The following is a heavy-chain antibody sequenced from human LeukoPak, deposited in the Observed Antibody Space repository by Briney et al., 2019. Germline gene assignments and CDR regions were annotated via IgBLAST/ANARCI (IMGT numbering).Heavy chain of an antibody. Sequence: GASVKVSCKASGYTFTSYDINWVRQATGQGLEWMGWMNPNSGNTCYAQKFQGRVTMTRNTSISTAYMELSSLRSEDTAVYYCARDLAAAGKDAFDIWGQGTMVTVSS. V-gene: IGHV1-8*01. CDR2: MNPNSGNT. D-gene: IGHD6-13*01. CDR1: GYTFTSYD. J-gene: IGHJ3*02. CDR3: ARDLAAAGKDAFDI.